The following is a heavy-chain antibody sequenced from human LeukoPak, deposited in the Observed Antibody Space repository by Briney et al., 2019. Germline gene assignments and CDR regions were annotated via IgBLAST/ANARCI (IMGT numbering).Heavy chain of an antibody. V-gene: IGHV3-23*01. CDR3: AKVPSLAARYYYGMDV. D-gene: IGHD6-13*01. CDR1: GFTFSGYA. J-gene: IGHJ6*02. Sequence: GGSLRLSCAASGFTFSGYAMSWVRQAPGKGLEWVSAISGSGGSTYYADSVKGRFTISRDNSKNTLYLQMNSLRAEDTAVYYCAKVPSLAARYYYGMDVWGQGTTVTVSS. CDR2: ISGSGGST.